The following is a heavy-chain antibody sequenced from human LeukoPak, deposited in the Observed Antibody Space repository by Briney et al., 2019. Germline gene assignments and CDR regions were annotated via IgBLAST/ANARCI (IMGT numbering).Heavy chain of an antibody. CDR2: IFYSGDT. Sequence: SETLSLTCSVSGASIRSSTHYWAWLRQAPGTGLEWVGSIFYSGDTYYNPSLRGRLTIAVDTSKNQFSLNLASVTASDTGTYFCSRRGTTSSIGWFDPWGQGSPVIVSS. CDR1: GASIRSSTHY. D-gene: IGHD3-16*01. CDR3: SRRGTTSSIGWFDP. V-gene: IGHV4-39*01. J-gene: IGHJ5*02.